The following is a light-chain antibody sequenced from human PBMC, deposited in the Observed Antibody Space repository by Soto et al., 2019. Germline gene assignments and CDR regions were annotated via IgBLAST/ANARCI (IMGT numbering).Light chain of an antibody. V-gene: IGLV2-11*01. CDR1: SSDVGAYNY. CDR2: NVI. Sequence: QSALTQPRSVSGSPGQSVTISCTGTSSDVGAYNYVSWYQQHPGKAPKVIIYNVIKRPSGVPDRFSGSKSGNTASLTISGLQAEDEADYYCCSYAGSYTYVFGIGTKLTVL. CDR3: CSYAGSYTYV. J-gene: IGLJ1*01.